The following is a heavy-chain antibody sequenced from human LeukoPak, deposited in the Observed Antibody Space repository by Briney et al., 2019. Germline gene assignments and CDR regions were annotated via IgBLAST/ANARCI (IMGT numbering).Heavy chain of an antibody. D-gene: IGHD2-2*01. V-gene: IGHV4-31*03. CDR3: ARGVVPAAQNYYFDY. Sequence: SETLPLTCTVSGGSISSGGYYWSWIRQHPGKGLEWIGYIYYSGSTYYNPSLKSRVTISVDTSKNQFSLKLSSVTAADTAVYYCARGVVPAAQNYYFDYWGQGTLVTVSS. J-gene: IGHJ4*02. CDR2: IYYSGST. CDR1: GGSISSGGYY.